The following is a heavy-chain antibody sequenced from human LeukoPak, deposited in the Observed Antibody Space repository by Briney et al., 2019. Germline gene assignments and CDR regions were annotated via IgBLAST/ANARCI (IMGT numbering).Heavy chain of an antibody. CDR1: GFTFSSYG. CDR3: ARDEPALGFDY. CDR2: IWYDGSNK. J-gene: IGHJ4*02. V-gene: IGHV3-33*08. Sequence: GGSPRLPCAASGFTFSSYGMHWVRQAPGKGLEWVAVIWYDGSNKYYADSVKGRFTISRDNSKNTLYLQMNSLRAEDTAVYYCARDEPALGFDYWGQGTLVTVSS. D-gene: IGHD7-27*01.